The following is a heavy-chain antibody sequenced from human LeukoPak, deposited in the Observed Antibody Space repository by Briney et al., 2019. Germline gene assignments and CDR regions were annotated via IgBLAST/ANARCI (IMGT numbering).Heavy chain of an antibody. V-gene: IGHV4-61*02. CDR1: GGSISSGSYH. CDR3: ARDGDIAARRTHYYYYYMDV. D-gene: IGHD2-15*01. J-gene: IGHJ6*03. CDR2: IYTSGST. Sequence: SQTLSLTCTVSGGSISSGSYHWSWIRQPAGNGLELIGRIYTSGSTNYNPSLKSRVTISLDTSKNQFSLKLSSVTAADTAVYYCARDGDIAARRTHYYYYYMDVWGKGTTVTISS.